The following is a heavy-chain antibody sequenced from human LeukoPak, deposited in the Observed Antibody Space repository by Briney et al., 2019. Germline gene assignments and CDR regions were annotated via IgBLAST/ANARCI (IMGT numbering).Heavy chain of an antibody. V-gene: IGHV3-9*01. J-gene: IGHJ4*02. CDR1: GFTFDDYA. D-gene: IGHD6-13*01. CDR3: AKDIGIAAVFPRD. CDR2: ISWNSGSI. Sequence: GGSLRLSCAASGFTFDDYAMHWVRQAPWKGLEWVSGISWNSGSIGYADSVKGRFTISRDNAKNSLYLQMNSLRAEDTALYYCAKDIGIAAVFPRDWGQGTLVTVSS.